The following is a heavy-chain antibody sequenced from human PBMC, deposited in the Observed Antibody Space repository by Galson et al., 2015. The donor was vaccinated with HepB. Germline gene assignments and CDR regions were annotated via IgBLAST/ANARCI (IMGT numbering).Heavy chain of an antibody. CDR1: GGTFSSYA. CDR2: IIPIFGTA. V-gene: IGHV1-69*13. Sequence: SVKVSCKASGGTFSSYAISWVRQAPGQGLEWMGGIIPIFGTANYAQKFQGRVTITADESTSTAYMELSSLRSEDTAVYYCARDSPSGDSGHAPYYFDYWGQGTLVTVSS. J-gene: IGHJ4*02. D-gene: IGHD5-12*01. CDR3: ARDSPSGDSGHAPYYFDY.